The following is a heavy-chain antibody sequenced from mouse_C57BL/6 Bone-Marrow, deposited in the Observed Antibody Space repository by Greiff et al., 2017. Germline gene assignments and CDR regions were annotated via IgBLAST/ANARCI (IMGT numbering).Heavy chain of an antibody. CDR1: GYTFTSYG. J-gene: IGHJ3*01. CDR2: IYPRSGNT. V-gene: IGHV1-81*01. D-gene: IGHD3-2*02. Sequence: QVQLQQSGAELARPGASVKLSCKASGYTFTSYGISWVKQRTGQGLEWIGEIYPRSGNTYYNEKFKGKATLTADKSSSTAYMEPRSLTSEDSAVYFCAVRQLRLAFAYWGQGTLVTVSA. CDR3: AVRQLRLAFAY.